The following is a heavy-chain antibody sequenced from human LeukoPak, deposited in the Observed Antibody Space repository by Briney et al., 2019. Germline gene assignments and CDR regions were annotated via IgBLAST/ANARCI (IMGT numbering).Heavy chain of an antibody. V-gene: IGHV1-69*06. Sequence: ASVKVSCKASGGTFSSYAISWVRQAPGQGLEWMGGIIPIFGTANYAQKFQGRVTITADKSTSTAYMELSSLRSEDTAVYYCARTDCGDSYGSFDYWGQGTLVTVSS. D-gene: IGHD4-17*01. J-gene: IGHJ4*02. CDR1: GGTFSSYA. CDR2: IIPIFGTA. CDR3: ARTDCGDSYGSFDY.